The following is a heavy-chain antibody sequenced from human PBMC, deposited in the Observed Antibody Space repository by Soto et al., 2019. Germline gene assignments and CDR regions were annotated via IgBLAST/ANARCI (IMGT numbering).Heavy chain of an antibody. J-gene: IGHJ4*02. CDR1: GDSITGSY. CDR3: ATDMPHAAGSPDGSDY. D-gene: IGHD1-26*01. Sequence: SETLSLTCTVSGDSITGSYWSWIRQPPGKTLEWIGYIYHSGTTTYNPSLKSRVSISVDTSKNQFSLRLTSVIAADTAVYYCATDMPHAAGSPDGSDYWGQGNPVTVSS. V-gene: IGHV4-59*01. CDR2: IYHSGTT.